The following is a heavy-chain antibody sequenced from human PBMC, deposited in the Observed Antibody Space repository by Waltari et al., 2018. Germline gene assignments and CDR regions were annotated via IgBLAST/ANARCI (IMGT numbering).Heavy chain of an antibody. J-gene: IGHJ4*02. Sequence: QVQLQQWGAGLLKPSETLSLTCAVYGGPFSGYSWRWIRQPPGKGLEWIGEINHSGSTNYNPSLKSRVTISVDTSKNQFSLKLSSVTAADTAVYYCARAKYYYDSSGYYGYWGQGTLVTVSS. CDR3: ARAKYYYDSSGYYGY. D-gene: IGHD3-22*01. V-gene: IGHV4-34*01. CDR2: INHSGST. CDR1: GGPFSGYS.